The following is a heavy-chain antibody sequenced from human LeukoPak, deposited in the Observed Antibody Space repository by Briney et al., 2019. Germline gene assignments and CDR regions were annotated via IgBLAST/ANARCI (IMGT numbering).Heavy chain of an antibody. J-gene: IGHJ3*02. V-gene: IGHV3-30*18. CDR1: GFTFSSIG. Sequence: GRSLRLSCAASGFTFSSIGMHWVRQAPGKGLEWVAAIPYDESKKYYADSVKGRFTISRDNSKNTLYLQQNSLTAEDTAVYYCANGGPDTFDIWGQGTMVTVSS. CDR3: ANGGPDTFDI. CDR2: IPYDESKK. D-gene: IGHD4-23*01.